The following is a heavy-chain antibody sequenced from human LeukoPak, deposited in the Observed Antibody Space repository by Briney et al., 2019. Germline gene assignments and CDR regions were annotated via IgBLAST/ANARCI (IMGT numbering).Heavy chain of an antibody. CDR3: TSPAHDFDIWSGYYSL. CDR2: IRIKTKSGET. J-gene: IGHJ4*01. Sequence: GGPLGLSCYVSGFPFGDSFIHWVRHAAGKGLEWVGGIRIKTKSGETAYAASVKGRFTISRDDSKDTAYLQMNSLKPEDTAVYYCTSPAHDFDIWSGYYSLWGHGTQVTVSS. V-gene: IGHV3-73*01. CDR1: GFPFGDSF. D-gene: IGHD3-3*01.